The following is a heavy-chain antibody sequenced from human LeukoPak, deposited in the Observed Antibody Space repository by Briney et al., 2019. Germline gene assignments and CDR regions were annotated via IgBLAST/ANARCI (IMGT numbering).Heavy chain of an antibody. D-gene: IGHD2-21*02. CDR3: AKDLQVTPDY. Sequence: GGSLRLSCAASGFTFSSYAMHWVRQAPGKGLEWVAVISYDGSNKYYADSVKGRFTISRDNSKNTLYLQMNSLRAEDTAVYYCAKDLQVTPDYWGQGTLVTVSS. V-gene: IGHV3-30*04. CDR2: ISYDGSNK. J-gene: IGHJ4*02. CDR1: GFTFSSYA.